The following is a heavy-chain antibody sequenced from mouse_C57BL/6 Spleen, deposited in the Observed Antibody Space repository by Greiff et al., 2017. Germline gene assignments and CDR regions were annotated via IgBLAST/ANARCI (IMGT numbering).Heavy chain of an antibody. J-gene: IGHJ1*03. V-gene: IGHV7-3*01. CDR3: ARSPYYYGSSFNWYFDV. D-gene: IGHD1-1*01. CDR1: GFTFTDYY. Sequence: EVKLMESGGGLVQPGGSLSLSCAASGFTFTDYYMSWVRQPPGKALEWLGFIRNKANGYTTEYSASVKGRFTISRDNSQSILYLQMNALRAEDSATYYCARSPYYYGSSFNWYFDVWGTGTTVTVSS. CDR2: IRNKANGYTT.